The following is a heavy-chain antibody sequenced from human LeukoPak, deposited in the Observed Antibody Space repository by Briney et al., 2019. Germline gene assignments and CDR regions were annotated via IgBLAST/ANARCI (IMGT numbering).Heavy chain of an antibody. D-gene: IGHD4-17*01. CDR1: GFTFNSFG. J-gene: IGHJ4*02. CDR2: ISYDGTNK. Sequence: GGSLRLSCAASGFTFNSFGMHWVRQAPGKGLEWVAVISYDGTNKYYADSVKGRFTISRDNAKNTLYLQMNSLRVEDTAVYYCAKVEASTVSLSYGVDVWGQGTLVTVSS. CDR3: AKVEASTVSLSYGVDV. V-gene: IGHV3-30*18.